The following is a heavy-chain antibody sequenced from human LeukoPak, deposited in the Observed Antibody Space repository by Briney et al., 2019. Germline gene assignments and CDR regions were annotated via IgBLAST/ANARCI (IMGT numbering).Heavy chain of an antibody. Sequence: SSETLSLTCSDSGVSVNNYYWKWIRQPAGKGLEWIGRIYSTGSTDYNPSLKSRVTMSVDTSQNQFSLNMSSVTAADTAVYYCARRVAGPNDAFDVWGQGTMVTVSS. V-gene: IGHV4-4*07. CDR2: IYSTGST. CDR1: GVSVNNYY. J-gene: IGHJ3*01. D-gene: IGHD6-19*01. CDR3: ARRVAGPNDAFDV.